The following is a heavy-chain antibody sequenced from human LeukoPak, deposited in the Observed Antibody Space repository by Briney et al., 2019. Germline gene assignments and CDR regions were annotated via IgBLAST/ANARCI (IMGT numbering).Heavy chain of an antibody. CDR3: ARGFSASPRDWFDP. J-gene: IGHJ5*02. V-gene: IGHV1-2*02. Sequence: GASVKVSCKASGYSFTGYYMHWVRQAPGQDPEWVGWINPDTGGTNYAQKFQGGVTMTRDMSTSTAYMELSRLRSDDTAVYYCARGFSASPRDWFDPWGQGTLVTVSS. CDR2: INPDTGGT. D-gene: IGHD5-12*01. CDR1: GYSFTGYY.